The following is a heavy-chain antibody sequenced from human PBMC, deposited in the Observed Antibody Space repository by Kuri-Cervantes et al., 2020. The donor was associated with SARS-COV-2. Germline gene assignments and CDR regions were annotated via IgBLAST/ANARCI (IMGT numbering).Heavy chain of an antibody. D-gene: IGHD5-12*01. CDR3: AKGSIVATIAYYFDY. V-gene: IGHV3-23*01. CDR1: GFTFSSYA. Sequence: GESLKISCAASGFTFSSYAMSWVRQAPGKGLEWVSAISGSGGSTYYADSVKGRFTISRDNSKNTLYLQMNSLRAEDTALYHCAKGSIVATIAYYFDYWGQGTLVTVSS. CDR2: ISGSGGST. J-gene: IGHJ4*02.